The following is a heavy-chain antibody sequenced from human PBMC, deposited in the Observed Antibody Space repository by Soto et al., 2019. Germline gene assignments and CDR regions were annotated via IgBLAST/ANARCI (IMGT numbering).Heavy chain of an antibody. J-gene: IGHJ4*02. D-gene: IGHD3-22*01. CDR2: ISSRSDYI. CDR1: GFTFSSYN. V-gene: IGHV3-21*01. Sequence: GGSLRLSCEASGFTFSSYNMDWVRQAPGKGLEWVSSISSRSDYIYYADSLKGRFTISRDNAKNSLYLQMNSLRAEDTAVYYCARDQRYDSSGYSDFDYWGQGTLVTVYS. CDR3: ARDQRYDSSGYSDFDY.